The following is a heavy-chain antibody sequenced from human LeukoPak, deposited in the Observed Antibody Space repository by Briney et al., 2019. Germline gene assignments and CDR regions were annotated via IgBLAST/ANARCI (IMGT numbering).Heavy chain of an antibody. CDR3: AKLPIVGNWFDP. CDR2: ITDSGGST. J-gene: IGHJ5*02. D-gene: IGHD3-22*01. Sequence: GGSLRLSCAASGFTFSTYAMSWVRQAPGKGLEWVSGITDSGGSTFYADSVKGRFTISRDNSKNTLYLQMNSLRAEDTAVYYCAKLPIVGNWFDPWGQGTLVTVSS. CDR1: GFTFSTYA. V-gene: IGHV3-23*01.